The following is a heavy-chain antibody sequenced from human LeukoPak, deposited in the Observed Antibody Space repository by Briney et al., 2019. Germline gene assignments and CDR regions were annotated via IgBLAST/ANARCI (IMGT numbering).Heavy chain of an antibody. Sequence: PGGSLRLSCAASGFTVSSNYMSWVRQAPGKGLEWVSGISGSGGRTYYADSVKGRFTISRDNSKNTLYLQMNSLRAEDTAVYYCARDRITMDVWGKGTTVIVSS. CDR1: GFTVSSNY. CDR3: ARDRITMDV. J-gene: IGHJ6*04. CDR2: ISGSGGRT. D-gene: IGHD3-10*01. V-gene: IGHV3-23*01.